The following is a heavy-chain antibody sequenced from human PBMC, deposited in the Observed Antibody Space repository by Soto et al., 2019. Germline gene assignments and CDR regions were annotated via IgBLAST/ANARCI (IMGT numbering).Heavy chain of an antibody. Sequence: GGSLRLSCAASGFTFSSYAMSWVRQAPGKGLEWVSAISGSGGSTYSADSVKGRFTISRDNSKNTLYLQMNSLRAEDTAVYYCAKYSSSWAYYYYGMDVWGQGTTVTVS. D-gene: IGHD6-13*01. V-gene: IGHV3-23*01. J-gene: IGHJ6*02. CDR2: ISGSGGST. CDR3: AKYSSSWAYYYYGMDV. CDR1: GFTFSSYA.